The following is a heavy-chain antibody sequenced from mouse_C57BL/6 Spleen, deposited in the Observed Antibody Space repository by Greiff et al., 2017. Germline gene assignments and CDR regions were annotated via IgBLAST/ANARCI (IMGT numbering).Heavy chain of an antibody. CDR1: GYTFTSYW. CDR2: IHPNSGST. D-gene: IGHD2-2*01. CDR3: AIDYGYDGWFAY. J-gene: IGHJ3*01. V-gene: IGHV1-64*01. Sequence: QVQLQQPGAELVKPGASVKLSCKASGYTFTSYWMHWVKQRPGQGLEWIGMIHPNSGSTNYNEKFKSKATLTVDKSSSTAYMQLSSLTSEDSAVYYCAIDYGYDGWFAYWGQGTLVTVSA.